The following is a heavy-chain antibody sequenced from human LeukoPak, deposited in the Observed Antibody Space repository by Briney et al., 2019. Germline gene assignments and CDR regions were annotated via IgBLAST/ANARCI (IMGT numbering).Heavy chain of an antibody. V-gene: IGHV3-23*01. D-gene: IGHD6-19*01. Sequence: GGSLRLSCAASGFTFSSYAMSWVRQAPGKGLGWVSVISGSGGSTYYADSVKGRFTISRDNSKNTLYLQMNSLRAEDTALYYCAKAGSGWSFDYWGQGTLVTVSS. CDR3: AKAGSGWSFDY. CDR1: GFTFSSYA. J-gene: IGHJ4*02. CDR2: ISGSGGST.